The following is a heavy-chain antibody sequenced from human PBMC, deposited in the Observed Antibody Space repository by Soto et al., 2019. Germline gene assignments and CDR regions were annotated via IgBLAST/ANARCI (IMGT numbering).Heavy chain of an antibody. V-gene: IGHV3-23*01. CDR1: GFTFSSFA. CDR2: IGGSGGST. J-gene: IGHJ4*02. D-gene: IGHD3-10*01. CDR3: AKFRGYGSGSYYFDY. Sequence: EVQLLESGGGLVQPGGSLRLSCAASGFTFSSFAMSWVRQAPGKGLEWVSSIGGSGGSTYYSDSVKGRFTISRDNSKNTLYRQMNSLRAEDTAVYYCAKFRGYGSGSYYFDYWGQGTLVTVSS.